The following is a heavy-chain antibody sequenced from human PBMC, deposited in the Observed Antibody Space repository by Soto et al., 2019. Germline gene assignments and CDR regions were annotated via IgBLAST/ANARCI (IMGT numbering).Heavy chain of an antibody. V-gene: IGHV3-74*01. CDR2: ISIDGSRT. CDR3: AKDGQSGFWSGYYLDV. J-gene: IGHJ6*02. CDR1: GFTFSSYW. D-gene: IGHD3-3*01. Sequence: GGSLRLSCAASGFTFSSYWMHWVRQAPGKGLVWISRISIDGSRTNYADSVKGRFTISRDNAKNTLYLQMNGLRAEDAAVYYCAKDGQSGFWSGYYLDVWGQGTTVTVSS.